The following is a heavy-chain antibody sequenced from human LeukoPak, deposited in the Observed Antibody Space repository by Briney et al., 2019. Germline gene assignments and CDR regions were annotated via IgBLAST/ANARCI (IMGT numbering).Heavy chain of an antibody. Sequence: GGSLRLSCAASGFTFSSYAMSWVRQAPGKGLDWVSAITKGGSTYYADSVKGRFTISRDNSKNTLYLQMNSLRAEDTAVYYCAKNFWSDRYYYYYMDVWGKGTTVTVSS. CDR1: GFTFSSYA. D-gene: IGHD3-3*01. V-gene: IGHV3-23*01. J-gene: IGHJ6*03. CDR2: ITKGGST. CDR3: AKNFWSDRYYYYYMDV.